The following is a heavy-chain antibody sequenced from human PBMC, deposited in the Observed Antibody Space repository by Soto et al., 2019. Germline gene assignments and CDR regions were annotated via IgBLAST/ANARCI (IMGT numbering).Heavy chain of an antibody. CDR2: IYCSGGT. J-gene: IGHJ4*02. CDR3: ARDSSGWYYFDY. Sequence: SAIRSLTCTVWGGSIRRYYWSWIRQPPGKGLGWIGYIYCSGGTNYNRALKSRVSISVDTAKNQFSLKLSSVPAADTAVYYCARDSSGWYYFDYWGQGTLVTVSS. V-gene: IGHV4-59*01. D-gene: IGHD6-19*01. CDR1: GGSIRRYY.